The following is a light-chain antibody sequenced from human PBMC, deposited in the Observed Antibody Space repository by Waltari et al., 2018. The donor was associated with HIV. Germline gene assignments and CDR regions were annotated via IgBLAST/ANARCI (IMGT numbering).Light chain of an antibody. V-gene: IGLV1-40*01. J-gene: IGLJ2*01. CDR2: ANT. CDR1: RPHPGAGFD. CDR3: QSYDSTLSGSI. Sequence: QSVLTQPPSVSGAPGPRVTISCTGSRPHPGAGFDVLWYQQLPGTAPKLLIYANTNRRSGVPDRFSGSKSGTLASLAITGLQAEDEADYYCQSYDSTLSGSIFGGGTKLAVL.